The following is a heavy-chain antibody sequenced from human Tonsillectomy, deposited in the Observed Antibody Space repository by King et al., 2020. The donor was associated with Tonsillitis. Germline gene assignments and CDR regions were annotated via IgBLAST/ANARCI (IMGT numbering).Heavy chain of an antibody. Sequence: VQLVESGGGLVKPGGSLRLSCAASGFTFSDYYMNWIRQAPGKGLEWVSYISSSSSYTNYADSVKGRFTISRDNARNSLYLQMNSLRAEDTAVYYCARVVLELQRAFDYWGQGTLVTVSS. V-gene: IGHV3-11*06. CDR3: ARVVLELQRAFDY. J-gene: IGHJ4*02. CDR1: GFTFSDYY. D-gene: IGHD1-7*01. CDR2: ISSSSSYT.